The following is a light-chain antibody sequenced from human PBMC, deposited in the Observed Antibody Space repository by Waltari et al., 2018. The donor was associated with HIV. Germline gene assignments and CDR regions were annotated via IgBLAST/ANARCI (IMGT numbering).Light chain of an antibody. Sequence: QSALTQPASVSGSPGQSIPISCTGTSRDVGSYTLVSWYQQHPGKAPKLMIYEGSKRPSGVSNRFSGSKSGNTASLTISGLQAEDEADYYCCSYASSSSVVFGGGTKLTVL. CDR2: EGS. CDR3: CSYASSSSVV. V-gene: IGLV2-23*01. CDR1: SRDVGSYTL. J-gene: IGLJ2*01.